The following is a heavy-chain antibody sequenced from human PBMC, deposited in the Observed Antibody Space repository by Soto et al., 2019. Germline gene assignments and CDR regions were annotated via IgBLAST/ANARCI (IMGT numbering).Heavy chain of an antibody. V-gene: IGHV1-2*02. J-gene: IGHJ4*02. Sequence: ASVKVSCKASGYTFTGYYMHWVRQAPGQGLEWMGWINPNSGGTNYAQKFQGRVAMTRDTSISTAYMELSGLRSDDTAVYYCAARSYSGSYRDYWGQGTLVTVSS. D-gene: IGHD1-26*01. CDR1: GYTFTGYY. CDR2: INPNSGGT. CDR3: AARSYSGSYRDY.